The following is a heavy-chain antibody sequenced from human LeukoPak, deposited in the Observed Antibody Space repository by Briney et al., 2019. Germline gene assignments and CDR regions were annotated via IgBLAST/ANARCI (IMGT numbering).Heavy chain of an antibody. CDR3: ARDPPRATMVRGAGGDY. Sequence: ASVKVSCKASGYTFTSYDINWVRQATGQGLELMGWMNPNSGNTGYAQKFQGRVTVTRNTSISTAYMELSSLTSQDTAVYYCARDPPRATMVRGAGGDYWGQGPLVTVSS. CDR1: GYTFTSYD. CDR2: MNPNSGNT. J-gene: IGHJ4*02. D-gene: IGHD3-10*01. V-gene: IGHV1-8*01.